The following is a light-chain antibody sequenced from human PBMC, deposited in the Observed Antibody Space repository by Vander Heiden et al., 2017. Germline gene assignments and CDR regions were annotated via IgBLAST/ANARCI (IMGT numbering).Light chain of an antibody. CDR3: QQSYSTPWM. Sequence: IQMTQSPTSLSASVGDSVTITCRVSQSISSFLNWYQQKPGKAPKLMIYAASSLQSGAPSRFSGSGSGTDFTLTISSLQPEDFATYYCQQSYSTPWMFGQGTKVEIK. CDR1: QSISSF. V-gene: IGKV1-39*01. J-gene: IGKJ1*01. CDR2: AAS.